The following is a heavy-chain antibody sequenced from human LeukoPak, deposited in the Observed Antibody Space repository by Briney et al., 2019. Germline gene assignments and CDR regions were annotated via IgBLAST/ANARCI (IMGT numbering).Heavy chain of an antibody. Sequence: ASVKVSCKASGGTFSSYAISWVRQAPGQGLEWMGGIIPIFGTANYAQKFRGRVTMTTETSTSTVYMDLRSLRSDDTAVYYCAKLYSSGWPLECMDVWGQGTTVTVSS. V-gene: IGHV1-69*05. CDR1: GGTFSSYA. J-gene: IGHJ6*02. CDR2: IIPIFGTA. CDR3: AKLYSSGWPLECMDV. D-gene: IGHD6-19*01.